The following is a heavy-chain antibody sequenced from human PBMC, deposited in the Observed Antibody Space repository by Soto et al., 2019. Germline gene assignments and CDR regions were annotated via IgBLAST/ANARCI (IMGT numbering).Heavy chain of an antibody. CDR3: ARWRYCSGGSCYGAYDY. CDR1: GYTFTNYG. D-gene: IGHD2-15*01. V-gene: IGHV1-18*01. Sequence: QVQLVQSGTEVKKPGASVKVSFKASGYTFTNYGISWVRQAPGQWLEWMGWISAHNGNTNYAQKLQGRVTMTTDTSTSTAYMELRSLRSDDTAMYYCARWRYCSGGSCYGAYDYWGQGTLVTVSS. J-gene: IGHJ4*02. CDR2: ISAHNGNT.